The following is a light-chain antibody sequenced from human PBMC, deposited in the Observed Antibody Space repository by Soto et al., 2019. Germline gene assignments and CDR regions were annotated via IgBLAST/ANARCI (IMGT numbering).Light chain of an antibody. CDR2: AAS. CDR3: QEYSKSPLFT. CDR1: QSVGRN. Sequence: EIVVTQSPGILSVSPGDRATLSCRASQSVGRNLAWYQQKPGQAPTLLIYAASTRATGLPARFSGSGSGTDFTLTISSLQSEYFAVYYCQEYSKSPLFTFGPGTRVDIK. J-gene: IGKJ3*01. V-gene: IGKV3-15*01.